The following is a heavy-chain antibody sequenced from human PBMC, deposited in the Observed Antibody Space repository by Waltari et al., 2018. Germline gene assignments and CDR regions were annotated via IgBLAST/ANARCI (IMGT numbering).Heavy chain of an antibody. CDR2: ISSSSSTI. D-gene: IGHD1-20*01. Sequence: EVQLVESGGGLVQPGGSLRLSCAASGFTFSSYSMDWVRQAPGKGLEWVSYISSSSSTIYYADSVKGRFTISRDNAKNSLYLQMNSLRAEDTAVYYCAGGYNWNNVDCWGQGTLVTVSS. V-gene: IGHV3-48*04. J-gene: IGHJ4*02. CDR3: AGGYNWNNVDC. CDR1: GFTFSSYS.